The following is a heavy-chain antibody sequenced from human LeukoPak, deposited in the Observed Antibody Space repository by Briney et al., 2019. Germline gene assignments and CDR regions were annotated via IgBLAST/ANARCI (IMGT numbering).Heavy chain of an antibody. CDR2: IYYSGST. J-gene: IGHJ4*02. Sequence: ASETLSLTCTVSGGSVSSGSYYWSWIRQPPGKGLEWIGYIYYSGSTNYNPSLKSRVTISVDTSKNQFSLKLSPVTAADTAVYYCARVEAGDYDYFDYWGQGTLVTVSS. V-gene: IGHV4-61*01. D-gene: IGHD4-17*01. CDR1: GGSVSSGSYY. CDR3: ARVEAGDYDYFDY.